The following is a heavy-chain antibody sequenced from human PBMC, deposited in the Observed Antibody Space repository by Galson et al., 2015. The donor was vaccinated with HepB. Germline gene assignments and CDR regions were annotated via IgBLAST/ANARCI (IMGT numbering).Heavy chain of an antibody. CDR3: AKEYCSSTSCYFDY. Sequence: SLRLSCAASGFTFSSYGMHWVRQAPGKGLEWVAVISYDGSNKYYADSVKGRFTISRDNSKNTLYLQMNSLRAEDTAVYYCAKEYCSSTSCYFDYWGQGTLVTVSS. CDR2: ISYDGSNK. J-gene: IGHJ4*02. D-gene: IGHD2-2*01. CDR1: GFTFSSYG. V-gene: IGHV3-30*18.